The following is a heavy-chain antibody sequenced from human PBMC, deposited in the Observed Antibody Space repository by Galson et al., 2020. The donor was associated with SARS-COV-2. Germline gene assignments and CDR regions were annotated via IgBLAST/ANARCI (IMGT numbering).Heavy chain of an antibody. D-gene: IGHD6-6*01. Sequence: TLSLTCTVSGGSISGFYHCWIRQPPGKGLEWIGCMDYSGSTNFNPSLKSRVAISVDTSKNQFSLKLSSVTAADTAVYYCARQLEQLSYGMDVWGQGTTVTVSS. V-gene: IGHV4-59*08. CDR1: GGSISGFY. CDR3: ARQLEQLSYGMDV. CDR2: MDYSGST. J-gene: IGHJ6*02.